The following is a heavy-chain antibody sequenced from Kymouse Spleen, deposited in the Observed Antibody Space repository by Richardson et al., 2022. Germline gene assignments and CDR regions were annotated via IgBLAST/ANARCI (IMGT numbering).Heavy chain of an antibody. V-gene: IGHV3-13*01. J-gene: IGHJ4*02. CDR3: ARMGSSSGYFDY. CDR2: IGTAGDT. D-gene: IGHD6-6*01. CDR1: GFTFSSYD. Sequence: EVQLVESGGGLVQPGGSLRLSCAASGFTFSSYDMHWVRQATGKGLEWVSAIGTAGDTYYPGSVKGRFTISRENAKNSLYLQMNSLRAGDTAVYYCARMGSSSGYFDYWGQGTLVTVSS.